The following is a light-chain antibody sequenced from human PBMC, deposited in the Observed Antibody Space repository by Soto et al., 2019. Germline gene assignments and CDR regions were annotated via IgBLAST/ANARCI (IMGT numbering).Light chain of an antibody. J-gene: IGKJ2*03. CDR2: GAS. V-gene: IGKV3-15*01. Sequence: EVVMTQSPATLSVSPGERATLSCRASQTISNNLAWYQQKPGQAPRLLIYGASTRATGIPARFSGGGSGTEFTLTISSLQSEDFAVYYCQQSLSSPVYSFGQGTKLEI. CDR3: QQSLSSPVYS. CDR1: QTISNN.